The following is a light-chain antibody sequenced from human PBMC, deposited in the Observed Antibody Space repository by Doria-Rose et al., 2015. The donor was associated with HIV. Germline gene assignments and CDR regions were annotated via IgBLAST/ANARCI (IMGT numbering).Light chain of an antibody. Sequence: IVLTQSPGTLSLSPGERATLSCRASQSFSSTYLAWYQQKPGQAPSLHIYDGSTRATGIPDRFSASGSGTDFTLTINRLEPEDFALYYCHQYGTSWTFGQGTKVEI. CDR3: HQYGTSWT. CDR2: DGS. J-gene: IGKJ1*01. V-gene: IGKV3-20*01. CDR1: QSFSSTY.